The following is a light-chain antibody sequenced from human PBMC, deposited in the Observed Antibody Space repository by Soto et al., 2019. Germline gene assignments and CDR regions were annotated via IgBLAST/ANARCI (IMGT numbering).Light chain of an antibody. Sequence: ATQMTQSPSSLSASVGDRVTIACRASQGIRTELGWYQQKAGEAPKLLIYAASTLQSGVPPRFSGSGSGTDFTFTISSLQPEDFATYYCLQDYDYPRTFGQGTKVEMK. CDR1: QGIRTE. CDR2: AAS. CDR3: LQDYDYPRT. J-gene: IGKJ1*01. V-gene: IGKV1-6*01.